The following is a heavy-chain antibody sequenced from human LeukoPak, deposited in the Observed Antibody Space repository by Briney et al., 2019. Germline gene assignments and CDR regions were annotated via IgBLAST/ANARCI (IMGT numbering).Heavy chain of an antibody. CDR1: GYTFTSYD. J-gene: IGHJ6*02. CDR2: MNPNSGNT. CDR3: AREKGHTVTTPIYNYYGMDV. V-gene: IGHV1-8*01. D-gene: IGHD4-17*01. Sequence: ASVKVSCKASGYTFTSYDINWVRQATGQGLEWMGWMNPNSGNTGYAQKFQGRVTMTRNTSISTAYMELSSLRSEDTAVYYCAREKGHTVTTPIYNYYGMDVWGQGTTVTVSS.